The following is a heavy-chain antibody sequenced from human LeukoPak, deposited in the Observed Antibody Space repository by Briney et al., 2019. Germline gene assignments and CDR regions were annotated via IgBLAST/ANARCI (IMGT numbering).Heavy chain of an antibody. CDR2: ISYDGSNK. Sequence: GGSLRLSCAASGFTFSSYGMHWVRQAPGKGLEGVAVISYDGSNKYYADSVKGRFTISRDNSKNTLYLQMNSLRTEDTAVYYCARDPGYYGSGTPQGWFDPWGQGTLVTVSS. CDR3: ARDPGYYGSGTPQGWFDP. V-gene: IGHV3-30*03. J-gene: IGHJ5*02. CDR1: GFTFSSYG. D-gene: IGHD3-10*01.